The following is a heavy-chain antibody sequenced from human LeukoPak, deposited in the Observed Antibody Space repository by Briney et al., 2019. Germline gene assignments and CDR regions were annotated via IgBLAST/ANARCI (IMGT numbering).Heavy chain of an antibody. V-gene: IGHV1-8*01. CDR3: AREVPAFDY. Sequence: ASVKVSCKASGYTFTSYYINWVRQATGQGPEWMGWMNPNSGNTDYAQRFQGRVTMTRNTSISTAYMELRSLRSDDTAVYYCAREVPAFDYWGQGTLVTVSS. D-gene: IGHD3-10*01. CDR2: MNPNSGNT. CDR1: GYTFTSYY. J-gene: IGHJ4*02.